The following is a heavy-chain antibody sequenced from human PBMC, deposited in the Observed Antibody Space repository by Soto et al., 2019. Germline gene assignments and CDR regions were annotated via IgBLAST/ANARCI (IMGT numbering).Heavy chain of an antibody. D-gene: IGHD3-9*01. CDR2: IYSGGST. CDR1: GFTVSSNY. V-gene: IGHV3-66*01. CDR3: AKAQLRYFDWPSPMDV. J-gene: IGHJ6*04. Sequence: PGGSLRLACAASGFTVSSNYMSWVRQAPGRGLEWVSVIYSGGSTYYADSVKGRFTISRDNSKNTLYLQMNSLRAEDTAVYYCAKAQLRYFDWPSPMDVWGKGNTVTVSA.